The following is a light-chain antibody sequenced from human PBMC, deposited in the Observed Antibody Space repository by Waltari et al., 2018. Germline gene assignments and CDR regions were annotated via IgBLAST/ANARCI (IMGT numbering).Light chain of an antibody. CDR2: GAS. CDR1: QRINTN. CDR3: HQYDDWPRGA. J-gene: IGKJ1*01. Sequence: EIVMTQSPATLPVSPGERATLFCRASQRINTNLAWYPRKPGRAPRLLIFGASTRAAGIPARFSGSGSGTEFTLTISSLQSEDFGVYYCHQYDDWPRGAFGRGTKVEMK. V-gene: IGKV3-15*01.